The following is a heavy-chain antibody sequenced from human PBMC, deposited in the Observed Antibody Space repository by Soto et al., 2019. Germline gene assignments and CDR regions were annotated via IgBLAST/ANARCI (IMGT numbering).Heavy chain of an antibody. CDR1: GGTFSSYA. D-gene: IGHD6-19*01. Sequence: ASVKVSCKASGGTFSSYAISWVRQAPGQGLEWMGGIIPIFGTANYAQKFQGRVTITADKSTSTAYMELSSLRSEDTAVYYCARVKWLARSRYFDYWGQGTLVTVS. CDR3: ARVKWLARSRYFDY. J-gene: IGHJ4*02. V-gene: IGHV1-69*06. CDR2: IIPIFGTA.